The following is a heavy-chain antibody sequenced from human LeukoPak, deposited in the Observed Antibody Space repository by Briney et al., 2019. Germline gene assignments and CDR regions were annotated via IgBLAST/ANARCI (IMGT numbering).Heavy chain of an antibody. J-gene: IGHJ6*03. CDR2: IYSGGST. CDR1: GFTVSSNY. CDR3: ARSIPGIAAAGTNYYYYMDV. Sequence: GGSLRLSCAASGFTVSSNYMSWVRQAPGKGLEWVSVIYSGGSTYYADSVKGRFTISGDNSKNTLYLQMNSLRAEDTAVYYCARSIPGIAAAGTNYYYYMDVWGKGTTVTVSS. V-gene: IGHV3-53*01. D-gene: IGHD6-13*01.